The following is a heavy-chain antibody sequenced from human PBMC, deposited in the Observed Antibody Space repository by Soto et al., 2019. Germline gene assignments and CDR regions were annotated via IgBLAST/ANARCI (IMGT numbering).Heavy chain of an antibody. CDR2: IYHSGST. J-gene: IGHJ6*02. CDR3: ARLGGYCSSSSCYGYYGMDV. Sequence: SETLSLTCAVSGGSISSSNWWSWVRQPPGKGLEWIGEIYHSGSTYYNPSLESRVTISVDTSKNQFSLKVTSVTVADTAVYYCARLGGYCSSSSCYGYYGMDVWGQGTTVTVSS. D-gene: IGHD2-2*01. V-gene: IGHV4-4*02. CDR1: GGSISSSNW.